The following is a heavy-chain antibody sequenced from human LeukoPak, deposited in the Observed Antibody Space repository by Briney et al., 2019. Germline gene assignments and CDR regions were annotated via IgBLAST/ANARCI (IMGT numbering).Heavy chain of an antibody. CDR2: ISSSSYI. V-gene: IGHV3-21*01. Sequence: GGSLRLSCAASGITFSSYSMNWVRQAPGKGLEWVSSISSSSYIYYADSVKGRFTISRDNAKNSLYLQMNSLRAEDTAVYYCAREYSGYDFGYWGQGTLVTVSS. J-gene: IGHJ4*02. CDR3: AREYSGYDFGY. CDR1: GITFSSYS. D-gene: IGHD5-12*01.